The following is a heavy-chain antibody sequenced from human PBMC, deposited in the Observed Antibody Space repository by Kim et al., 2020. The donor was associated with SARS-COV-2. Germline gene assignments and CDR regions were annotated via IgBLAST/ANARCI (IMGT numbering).Heavy chain of an antibody. CDR1: GFTFGDYA. CDR3: TRQRSGIAAVFDY. V-gene: IGHV3-49*03. J-gene: IGHJ4*02. Sequence: GGSLRLSCTASGFTFGDYAMSWFRQAPGKGLEWVGFIRSKAYGGTTEYAASVKGRFTISRDDSKSIAYLQMNSLKTEDTAVYYCTRQRSGIAAVFDYWGQGTLVTVSS. D-gene: IGHD6-13*01. CDR2: IRSKAYGGTT.